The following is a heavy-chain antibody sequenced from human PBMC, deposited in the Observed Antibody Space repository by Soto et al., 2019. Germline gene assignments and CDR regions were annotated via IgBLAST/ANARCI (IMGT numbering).Heavy chain of an antibody. D-gene: IGHD4-17*01. CDR2: IYYSGST. J-gene: IGHJ4*02. CDR3: ARWLDYGDYSSFDY. CDR1: GGSISSSSYY. V-gene: IGHV4-39*01. Sequence: PSETLSLTCTVSGGSISSSSYYWGWIRQPPGKGLEWIGSIYYSGSTYYNPSLKSRVTISVDTSKNQFSLKLSSVTAADTAVYYCARWLDYGDYSSFDYWGQGTLVTVSS.